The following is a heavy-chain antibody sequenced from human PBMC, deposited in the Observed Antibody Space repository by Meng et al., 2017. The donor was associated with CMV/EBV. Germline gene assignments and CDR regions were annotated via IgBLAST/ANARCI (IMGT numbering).Heavy chain of an antibody. CDR2: IYYSGST. Sequence: HLRLRESGRGLVKPSETLSLTCTVSGGSISSSSYYWGWIRQPPGKGLEWIGSIYYSGSTYYNPSLKSRVTISVDTSKNQFSLKLSSVTAADTAVYYCARDSSRWVTKYYFDYWGQGTLVTVSS. D-gene: IGHD4-17*01. V-gene: IGHV4-39*07. CDR1: GGSISSSSYY. J-gene: IGHJ4*02. CDR3: ARDSSRWVTKYYFDY.